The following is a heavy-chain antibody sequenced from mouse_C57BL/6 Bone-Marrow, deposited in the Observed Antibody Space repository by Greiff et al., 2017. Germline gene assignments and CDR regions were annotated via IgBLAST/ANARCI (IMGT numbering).Heavy chain of an antibody. V-gene: IGHV5-12*01. D-gene: IGHD1-1*01. Sequence: EVKLVESGGGLVQPGGSLKLSCAASGFTFSDYYMYWVRQTPEKRLEWVAYISNGGGSTYYPDTVKGRVTISRDNAKNTLYLQMSRLKSEDTAMYYCARHVSITPYAMDYWGQGTSVTVSS. J-gene: IGHJ4*01. CDR3: ARHVSITPYAMDY. CDR1: GFTFSDYY. CDR2: ISNGGGST.